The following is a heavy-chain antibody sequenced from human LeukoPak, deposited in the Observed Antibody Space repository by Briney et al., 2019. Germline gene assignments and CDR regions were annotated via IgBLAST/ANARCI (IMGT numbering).Heavy chain of an antibody. CDR3: ARDSSGFPRDASDY. CDR1: GYTFTSYG. Sequence: GASVKVSCKASGYTFTSYGIKWVRQAPGQGLEGMGWISAYNGHTNYAQKLQGRVTMTTDTSTSTAHMELRSLRSDDTAVYFCARDSSGFPRDASDYWGQGTLVTVSS. V-gene: IGHV1-18*01. D-gene: IGHD3-22*01. CDR2: ISAYNGHT. J-gene: IGHJ4*02.